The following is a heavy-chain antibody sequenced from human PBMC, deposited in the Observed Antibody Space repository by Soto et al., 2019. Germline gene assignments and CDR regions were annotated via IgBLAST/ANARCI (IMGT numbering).Heavy chain of an antibody. CDR2: INSDGSST. Sequence: EVQLVESGGGLVQPGGSLRLSCAASGFTFTSYWMHWVRQAPGKGLVWVSRINSDGSSTSYADSVKGRFTISRDNAKNTLYLQMNSLRAEDTAVYYCARDSSGLNWFDPWGQGTLVTVSS. V-gene: IGHV3-74*01. D-gene: IGHD3-22*01. J-gene: IGHJ5*02. CDR3: ARDSSGLNWFDP. CDR1: GFTFTSYW.